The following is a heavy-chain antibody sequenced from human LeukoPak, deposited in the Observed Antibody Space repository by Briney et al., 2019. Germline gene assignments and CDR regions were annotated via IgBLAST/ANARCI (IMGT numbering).Heavy chain of an antibody. D-gene: IGHD5-12*01. CDR2: INSDGSRT. CDR3: ARGYSGYEAPDY. V-gene: IGHV3-74*01. Sequence: GGSLRLSCTASGITFSSYWMHWVRQTPGRELVWVSRINSDGSRTSYVDSVKGRFTISRDNAKNTLYLQMNSLRDEDTAVYYCARGYSGYEAPDYWGQGTLVTVSS. CDR1: GITFSSYW. J-gene: IGHJ4*02.